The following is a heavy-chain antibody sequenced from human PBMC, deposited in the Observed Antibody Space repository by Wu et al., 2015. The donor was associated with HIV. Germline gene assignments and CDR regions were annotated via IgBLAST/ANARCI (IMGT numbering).Heavy chain of an antibody. D-gene: IGHD3-10*01. CDR2: IIPIFGTT. CDR1: GGTFSSYA. V-gene: IGHV1-69*13. CDR3: ATEGGYYLTTSLDS. Sequence: QVQLVQSGAEVKKPGSSVKVSCKASGGTFSSYAITWVRQAPGQGLEWMGRIIPIFGTTNYAQKFQGRVTITADESTRTAYMELSSLRFDDTAIYYCATEGGYYLTTSLDSWGQGTLVTVSS. J-gene: IGHJ4*02.